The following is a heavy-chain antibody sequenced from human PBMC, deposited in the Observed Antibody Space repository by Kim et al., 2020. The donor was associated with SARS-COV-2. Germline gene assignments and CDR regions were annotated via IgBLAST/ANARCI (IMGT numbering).Heavy chain of an antibody. CDR3: ARIEYISGRAFFDY. Sequence: GGSLRLSCEASGFRFSNYVLNWVRQAPGKGLEWVSTIDGSGGTTDYADSGRGRFTISRDNSKNTLYLQMSGLGVEDTAVYYCARIEYISGRAFFDYWGRGTLVTVSP. V-gene: IGHV3-23*01. J-gene: IGHJ4*02. D-gene: IGHD6-19*01. CDR2: IDGSGGTT. CDR1: GFRFSNYV.